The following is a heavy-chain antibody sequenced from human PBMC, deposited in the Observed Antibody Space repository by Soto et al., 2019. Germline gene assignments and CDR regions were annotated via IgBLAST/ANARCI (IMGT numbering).Heavy chain of an antibody. CDR2: ITGRDTGT. D-gene: IGHD3-16*02. CDR3: AKNFWGCYPPLGMDV. CDR1: GFTFNSYA. V-gene: IGHV3-23*01. J-gene: IGHJ6*02. Sequence: EVQLLESGGGLVQPGGSLRLSCAASGFTFNSYAMSWVRQAPGKGLEWVSTITGRDTGTYYADSVKGRFIITRDSSKTTLYLQMNSLRAEDTAEYFCAKNFWGCYPPLGMDVWGQGTTVTVSS.